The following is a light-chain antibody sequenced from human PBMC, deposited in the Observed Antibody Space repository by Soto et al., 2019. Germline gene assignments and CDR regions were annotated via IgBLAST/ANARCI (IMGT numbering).Light chain of an antibody. Sequence: EIVLTQSPGTLSLSPGERATLSCRASQSVSSSYLAWYQQKPGQAPRLLIYGASSRATGIPDRFSASGSGTDFTLTISRLETEDFAVYYCLHYYEWPRWTFGQGTKVDI. CDR3: LHYYEWPRWT. V-gene: IGKV3-20*01. CDR1: QSVSSSY. CDR2: GAS. J-gene: IGKJ1*01.